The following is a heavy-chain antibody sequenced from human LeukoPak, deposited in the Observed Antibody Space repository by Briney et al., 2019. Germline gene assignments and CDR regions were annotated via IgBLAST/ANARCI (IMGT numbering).Heavy chain of an antibody. CDR1: GYTFTSYG. J-gene: IGHJ4*02. Sequence: GASVKVSCKASGYTFTSYGISWVRQAPGQGLEWMGWISAYNGNTNYAQKLQGRGTMTTGTSTSTAYMELRSLRSDDTAVYYCARGYSSGWYMTHGAIHDYWGQGTLVTVSS. CDR3: ARGYSSGWYMTHGAIHDY. V-gene: IGHV1-18*01. CDR2: ISAYNGNT. D-gene: IGHD6-19*01.